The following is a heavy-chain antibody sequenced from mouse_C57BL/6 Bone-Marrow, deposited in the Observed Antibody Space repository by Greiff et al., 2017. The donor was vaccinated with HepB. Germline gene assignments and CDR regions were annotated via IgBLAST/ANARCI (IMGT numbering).Heavy chain of an antibody. J-gene: IGHJ2*01. V-gene: IGHV5-4*01. Sequence: EVMLVESGGGLVKPGGSLKLSCAASGFTFSSYAMSWVRQTPEKRLEWVATISDGGSYTYYPDNVKGRFTISRDNAKNNLYLQMSHLKSEDTAMYYWARERGENSNYGGYFDYWGQGTTLTVSS. CDR1: GFTFSSYA. CDR2: ISDGGSYT. CDR3: ARERGENSNYGGYFDY. D-gene: IGHD2-5*01.